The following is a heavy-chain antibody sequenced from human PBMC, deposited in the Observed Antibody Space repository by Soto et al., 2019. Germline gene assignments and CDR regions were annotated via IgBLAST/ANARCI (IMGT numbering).Heavy chain of an antibody. CDR1: GFTFNNYA. CDR2: ISNTGGGT. CDR3: AKDRLAGNFAY. V-gene: IGHV3-23*01. J-gene: IGHJ4*02. Sequence: GSLRLPCAASGFTFNNYAMNWVRQAPGMGLEWVATISNTGGGTYYADSVKGRFTISRDNSKNTLYLQMSSLRVEDTAVYYCAKDRLAGNFAYWGQGTQVTVSS.